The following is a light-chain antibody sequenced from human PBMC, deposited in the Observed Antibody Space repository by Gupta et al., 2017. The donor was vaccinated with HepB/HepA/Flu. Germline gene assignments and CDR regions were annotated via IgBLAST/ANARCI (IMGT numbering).Light chain of an antibody. CDR1: QSVSSY. CDR3: QQRSIWPRTT. Sequence: IVLTQSPATLSLSPGERASLSCRASQSVSSYLAWYPQKPGQAPRLLIYDVSNRATGIPARVSGSGSGTDFTLTISSLEPEDFAVYYCQQRSIWPRTTFGGGTKVEIK. V-gene: IGKV3-11*01. CDR2: DVS. J-gene: IGKJ4*01.